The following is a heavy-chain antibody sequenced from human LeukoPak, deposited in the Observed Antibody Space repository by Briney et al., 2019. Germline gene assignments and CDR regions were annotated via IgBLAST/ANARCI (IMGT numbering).Heavy chain of an antibody. J-gene: IGHJ4*02. Sequence: PGGSLRLSCAASGFTFSSYAMSWVRQAPGKGLEWVSAISGSGGSTYYADSVKGRFTISRDNSRNTLYLQMNSLRAEDTAVYYCAKSGIYYYDSSGYSDYWGQGTLVTVSS. CDR2: ISGSGGST. D-gene: IGHD3-22*01. CDR1: GFTFSSYA. CDR3: AKSGIYYYDSSGYSDY. V-gene: IGHV3-23*01.